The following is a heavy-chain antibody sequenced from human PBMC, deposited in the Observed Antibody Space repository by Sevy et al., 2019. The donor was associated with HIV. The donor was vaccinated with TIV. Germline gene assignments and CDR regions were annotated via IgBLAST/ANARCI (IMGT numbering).Heavy chain of an antibody. CDR1: GFTFREYS. J-gene: IGHJ6*02. V-gene: IGHV3-74*01. CDR3: ARAYAHYGDSIGFYYGMDV. Sequence: GSLRLSCVGSGFTFREYSMNWVRQAPGKGLLWVSLINGDGGSANYADSVKGRFIISRDNAKNTLYLQMNSLRAEDTAMYYCARAYAHYGDSIGFYYGMDVWGQGITVTVSS. CDR2: INGDGGSA. D-gene: IGHD4-17*01.